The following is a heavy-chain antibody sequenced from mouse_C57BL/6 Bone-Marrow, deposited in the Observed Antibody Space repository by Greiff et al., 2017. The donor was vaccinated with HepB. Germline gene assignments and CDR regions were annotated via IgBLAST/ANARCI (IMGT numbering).Heavy chain of an antibody. CDR1: GFNIKDDY. Sequence: EVKLMESGAELVRPGASVKLSCTASGFNIKDDYMHWVKQRPEQGLEWIGWIDPENGDTEYASKFQGKATITADTSSNTAYLQLSSLTSEDTAVYYGTMDYGSSYDAMDYWGQGTSVTVSS. CDR2: IDPENGDT. D-gene: IGHD1-1*01. J-gene: IGHJ4*01. CDR3: TMDYGSSYDAMDY. V-gene: IGHV14-4*01.